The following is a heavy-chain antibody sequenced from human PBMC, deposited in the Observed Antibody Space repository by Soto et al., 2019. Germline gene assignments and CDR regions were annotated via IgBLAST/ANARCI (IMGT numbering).Heavy chain of an antibody. Sequence: ASVKVSCKASGYTFTSYGVTWVRQAPGQGLEWMGWISAYNGNTNYAQKLQGRVTMTTDTSTSTAYMELRSLRSDDTAVYYCATSNYDILTGYWKYNWFDPWGQGTLVTVSS. CDR2: ISAYNGNT. J-gene: IGHJ5*02. CDR3: ATSNYDILTGYWKYNWFDP. D-gene: IGHD3-9*01. CDR1: GYTFTSYG. V-gene: IGHV1-18*01.